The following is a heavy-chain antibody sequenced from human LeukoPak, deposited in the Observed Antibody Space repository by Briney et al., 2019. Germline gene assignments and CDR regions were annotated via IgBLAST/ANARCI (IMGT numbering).Heavy chain of an antibody. CDR2: LSASGGLT. V-gene: IGHV3-23*01. Sequence: PGGSLRLSCAASGFTFSSYAMSWVRQAPGKGLEWVSGLSASGGLTYYADSVKGRFTISRDNSKNTLYLQMNSLRAEDTAVYYCATLGIMITFGVLDYWGQGTLVTVSS. J-gene: IGHJ4*02. CDR3: ATLGIMITFGVLDY. CDR1: GFTFSSYA. D-gene: IGHD3-16*01.